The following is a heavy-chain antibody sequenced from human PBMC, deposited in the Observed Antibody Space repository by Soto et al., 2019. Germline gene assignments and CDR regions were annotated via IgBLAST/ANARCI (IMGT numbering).Heavy chain of an antibody. CDR1: GFTFSSYA. J-gene: IGHJ6*02. CDR2: ISGSGGST. Sequence: GGSLRLSCAASGFTFSSYAMSWVRQAPGKGLEWVSTISGSGGSTYYADSVKGRFTISRDNSKNTLYLQMNSLRAEDTAVYYCARPGYCSSTSCYRYGMDVWRQGTTVTVSS. D-gene: IGHD2-2*02. CDR3: ARPGYCSSTSCYRYGMDV. V-gene: IGHV3-23*01.